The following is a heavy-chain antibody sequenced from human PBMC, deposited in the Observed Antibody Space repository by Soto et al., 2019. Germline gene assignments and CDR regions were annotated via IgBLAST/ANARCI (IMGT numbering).Heavy chain of an antibody. D-gene: IGHD2-15*01. CDR1: GGSISSYY. Sequence: SETLSLTCTVSGGSISSYYWSWIRQPPGKGLEWIGYIYYSGSTNYNPSLKSRVTISVDTSKNQFSLKLSSVTAADTAVYYCATWGSEYCSGGSCYSGNWFDPWGQGTLVTVSS. CDR3: ATWGSEYCSGGSCYSGNWFDP. CDR2: IYYSGST. V-gene: IGHV4-59*01. J-gene: IGHJ5*02.